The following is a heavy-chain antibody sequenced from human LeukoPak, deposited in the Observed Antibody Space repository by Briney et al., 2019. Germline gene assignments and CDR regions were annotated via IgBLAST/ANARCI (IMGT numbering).Heavy chain of an antibody. Sequence: GGSLRLSCAASGFTFSSYSMNWVRQAPGKGLEWVSSISSSSSYIYYADSVKGRFTISRDNAKNSLYPQMNSLRAEDTAVYYCASWGDSSSWYQQFDYWGQGTLVTVSS. J-gene: IGHJ4*02. D-gene: IGHD6-13*01. CDR3: ASWGDSSSWYQQFDY. V-gene: IGHV3-21*01. CDR1: GFTFSSYS. CDR2: ISSSSSYI.